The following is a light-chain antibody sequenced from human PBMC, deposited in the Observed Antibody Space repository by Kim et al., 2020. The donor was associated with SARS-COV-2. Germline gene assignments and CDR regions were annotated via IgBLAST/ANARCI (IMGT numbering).Light chain of an antibody. CDR3: QQHRNYPMT. CDR1: QNIENV. J-gene: IGKJ5*01. CDR2: GVS. V-gene: IGKV1-17*01. Sequence: DIQMTQSPSSLSASVGDRVTITCRASQNIENVLDWYQQNPGKAPKRLVYGVSNLQIGVPSRFSGSGSETEFTLTINSLQPEDFATYFCQQHRNYPMTFGQGTRLEIK.